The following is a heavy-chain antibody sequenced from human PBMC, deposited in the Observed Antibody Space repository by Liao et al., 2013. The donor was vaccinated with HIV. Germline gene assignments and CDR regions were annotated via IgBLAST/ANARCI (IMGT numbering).Heavy chain of an antibody. V-gene: IGHV4-4*07. Sequence: QVQLQESGPGQVKTGGTLSLTCTVSGGSMTSSYWNWIRQPAGKGLEWIGRIESDGGTNYSPSLKSRLSLSIDTSKNQFSLKLKSVTAADTALYFCARDWDRAGIIVGTFDYWGLGVRVTVSS. CDR1: GGSMTSSY. CDR3: ARDWDRAGIIVGTFDY. CDR2: IESDGGT. D-gene: IGHD2-21*01. J-gene: IGHJ4*02.